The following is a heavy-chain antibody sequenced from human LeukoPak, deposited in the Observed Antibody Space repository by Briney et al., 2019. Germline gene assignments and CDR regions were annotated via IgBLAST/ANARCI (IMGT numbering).Heavy chain of an antibody. J-gene: IGHJ5*02. CDR3: ARPYCSGGSCYTWFDP. V-gene: IGHV1-2*02. D-gene: IGHD2-15*01. CDR1: GYTFTGYY. Sequence: GASVKVSCKASGYTFTGYYMHWVRQAPGQGLEWMGWINPNSGGTNYAQKFQGRVTMTRGTSISTAYMGLSRLRSDDTAVYYCARPYCSGGSCYTWFDPWGQGTLVTVSS. CDR2: INPNSGGT.